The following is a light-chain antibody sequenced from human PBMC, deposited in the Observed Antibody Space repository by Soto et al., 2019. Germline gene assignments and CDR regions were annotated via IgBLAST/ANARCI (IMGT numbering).Light chain of an antibody. V-gene: IGKV3-11*01. J-gene: IGKJ5*01. CDR1: QSVHNF. CDR3: QQRSNWPPIT. Sequence: EIVLTHSPATLSLSPCERATLSCSASQSVHNFLAWYQQKPGQAPRLLIYGASTRAAGIPARFSGSGSGTDFTLTISSLEPEDFAVYYCQQRSNWPPITFGQGTRLEIK. CDR2: GAS.